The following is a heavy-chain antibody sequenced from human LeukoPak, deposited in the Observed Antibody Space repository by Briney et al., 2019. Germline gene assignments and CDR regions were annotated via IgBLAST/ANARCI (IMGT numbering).Heavy chain of an antibody. Sequence: PGGSLRLSCAASGFTFSNYWMSWVRQAPGKGLEWVANIKQDGSEKYYVDSVKGRLTISRDNAKNSLYLQMNSPRAEDTAVYYCARDPTIFGVVIVPDYWGQGTLVTVSS. J-gene: IGHJ4*02. D-gene: IGHD3-3*01. CDR3: ARDPTIFGVVIVPDY. V-gene: IGHV3-7*01. CDR2: IKQDGSEK. CDR1: GFTFSNYW.